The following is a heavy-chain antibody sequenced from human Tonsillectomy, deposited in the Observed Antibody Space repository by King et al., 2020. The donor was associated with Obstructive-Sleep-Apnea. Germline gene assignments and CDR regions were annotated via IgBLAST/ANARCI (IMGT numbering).Heavy chain of an antibody. D-gene: IGHD1-14*01. J-gene: IGHJ4*02. CDR2: IKKKTDGGRT. CDR3: STGIY. V-gene: IGHV3-15*01. Sequence: VQLVQSGGGLVKPGGSLRLSCAASGFTFSNAWMSWVRQAPGKGLEWVGRIKKKTDGGRTDYGAPVKGRFTISRDDSKNTLYLQMNSLKTEDTAVYYCSTGIYWGKGTLVTVSS. CDR1: GFTFSNAW.